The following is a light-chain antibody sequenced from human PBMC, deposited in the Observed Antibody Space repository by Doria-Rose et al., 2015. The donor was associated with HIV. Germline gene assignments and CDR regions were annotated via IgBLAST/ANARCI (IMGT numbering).Light chain of an antibody. J-gene: IGKJ1*01. CDR3: QQFDSFPRT. CDR2: GAS. V-gene: IGKV1-9*01. Sequence: TQSPTFLSASVGVRVTITCRASQGISRYLAWYQQKPGIAPTPLIFGASTLQSGVPSRFSGSGSGTEFTLTISSLQPEDFATYYCQQFDSFPRTFGQGTKVELK. CDR1: QGISRY.